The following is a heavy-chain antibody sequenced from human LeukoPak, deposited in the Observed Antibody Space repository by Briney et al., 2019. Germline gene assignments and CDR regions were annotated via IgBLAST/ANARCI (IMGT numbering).Heavy chain of an antibody. CDR3: ARAYIAVAGEFDY. CDR2: ISSSSSYI. V-gene: IGHV3-21*01. Sequence: GGSLRLSCAASGFTFSSYSMNWVRQAPGKGLEWVSSISSSSSYIYYADSVKGRFTISRDNAKNSLYLQMNSLRAEDTAVYYCARAYIAVAGEFDYWGQGTLVTVSS. CDR1: GFTFSSYS. J-gene: IGHJ4*02. D-gene: IGHD6-19*01.